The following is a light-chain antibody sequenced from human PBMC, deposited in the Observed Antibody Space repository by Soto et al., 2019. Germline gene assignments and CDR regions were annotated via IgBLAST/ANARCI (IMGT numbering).Light chain of an antibody. CDR1: SPNIGGNS. J-gene: IGLJ1*01. CDR2: DDD. V-gene: IGLV1-51*01. CDR3: GSWDSSLSAYV. Sequence: QSVMTQPPSVSAAPGQRVTISRSGSSPNIGGNSVSWYQQLPGTAPKLLIYDDDKRPSGIPDRFSGSKSGTSATLGITGFQTGDEADYYCGSWDSSLSAYVFGTGTKLTVL.